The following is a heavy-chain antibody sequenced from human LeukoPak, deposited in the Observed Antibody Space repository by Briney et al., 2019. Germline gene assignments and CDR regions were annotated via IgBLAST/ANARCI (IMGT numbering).Heavy chain of an antibody. J-gene: IGHJ3*02. D-gene: IGHD2-21*01. CDR3: ARDVDMGQDAFDI. V-gene: IGHV4-38-2*02. Sequence: PSETLSLTCTVSGYSISSGYYWGWIRQPPGKGLEWIGSIYHSGSTYYNPSLKSRVTISVDTSKNQFSLKLSSVTAADTAVYYCARDVDMGQDAFDIWGQGTMVTVSS. CDR2: IYHSGST. CDR1: GYSISSGYY.